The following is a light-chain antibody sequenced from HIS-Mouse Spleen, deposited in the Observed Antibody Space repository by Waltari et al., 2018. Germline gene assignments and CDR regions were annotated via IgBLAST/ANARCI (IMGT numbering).Light chain of an antibody. CDR2: DAS. J-gene: IGKJ2*01. CDR1: QGISSA. CDR3: QQFNSYPHT. V-gene: IGKV1-13*02. Sequence: AIQLTQSPSSLSASVGDRVTITCRASQGISSALACYQQKPGKAPKLLIYDASSLESGVPSRFSGSGSGTDFTLTISSLQPEDFATYYCQQFNSYPHTFGQGTKLEIK.